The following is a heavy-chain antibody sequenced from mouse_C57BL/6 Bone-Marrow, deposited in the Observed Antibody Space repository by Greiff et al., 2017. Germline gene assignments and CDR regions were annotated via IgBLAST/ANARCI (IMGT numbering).Heavy chain of an antibody. CDR3: AKNYYGSRLWYCDV. D-gene: IGHD1-1*01. CDR2: IWGDGST. V-gene: IGHV2-3*01. Sequence: VMLVESGPGLVAPSQSLSITCTVSGFSLTSYGVRWVRQPPGKGLEWLGVIWGDGSTNYHSALLSSLSISKDNSKSQVFLKRISLQTDDTATYYCAKNYYGSRLWYCDVWGTGTTVTVSS. CDR1: GFSLTSYG. J-gene: IGHJ1*03.